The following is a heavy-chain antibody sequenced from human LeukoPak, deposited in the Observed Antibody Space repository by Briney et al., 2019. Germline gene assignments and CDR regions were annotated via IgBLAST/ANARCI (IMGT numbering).Heavy chain of an antibody. CDR2: INSDGINT. CDR1: GFTFSNYW. Sequence: GGSLRLSCAASGFTFSNYWMHWVRQAPGKGLVWVSRINSDGINTSYADSVKGQFTISRDNAKNTLYLQMNSPRVEDTAVYYCAKLAKYFYGAETFYFFEHWGQGTPVTASS. D-gene: IGHD3-10*01. V-gene: IGHV3-74*01. J-gene: IGHJ4*02. CDR3: AKLAKYFYGAETFYFFEH.